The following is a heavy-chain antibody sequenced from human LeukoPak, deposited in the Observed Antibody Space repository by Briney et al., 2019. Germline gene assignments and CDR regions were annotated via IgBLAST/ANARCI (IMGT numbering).Heavy chain of an antibody. CDR3: ARETRYGDHVVGWFDP. Sequence: GASVKISCKASGYTFTTYFLRWVRQAPVQGLEWMGIFNPSGGSTNYAQKFLGRVTMTRDTSTSTVYMELNSLTSEDRAVYYCARETRYGDHVVGWFDPWGRGTLVTVSS. CDR1: GYTFTTYF. CDR2: FNPSGGST. V-gene: IGHV1-46*01. D-gene: IGHD4-17*01. J-gene: IGHJ5*02.